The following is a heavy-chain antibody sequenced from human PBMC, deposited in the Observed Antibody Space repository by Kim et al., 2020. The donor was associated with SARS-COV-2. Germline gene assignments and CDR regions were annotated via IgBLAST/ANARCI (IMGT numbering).Heavy chain of an antibody. CDR2: A. Sequence: ANYAQKFQGRVTITADKSTSTAYMELSSLRSEDTAVYYCAGQGWQKPFDIWGQGTMVTVSS. CDR3: AGQGWQKPFDI. V-gene: IGHV1-69*02. J-gene: IGHJ3*02. D-gene: IGHD2-15*01.